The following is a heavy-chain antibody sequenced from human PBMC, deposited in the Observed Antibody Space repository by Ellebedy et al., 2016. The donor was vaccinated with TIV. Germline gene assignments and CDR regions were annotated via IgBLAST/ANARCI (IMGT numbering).Heavy chain of an antibody. V-gene: IGHV3-23*01. Sequence: PGGSLRLSCAASGFTSSSYIIHSVRQAPGNGLEWVSTISDSGGHTYFPDSVQGRFNISRDNSRNTVYLQMNNLRAEDTAGYDCAGDSGRRRSWDHDYWGQGTLVTVSS. CDR1: GFTSSSYI. D-gene: IGHD3-10*01. J-gene: IGHJ4*02. CDR3: AGDSGRRRSWDHDY. CDR2: ISDSGGHT.